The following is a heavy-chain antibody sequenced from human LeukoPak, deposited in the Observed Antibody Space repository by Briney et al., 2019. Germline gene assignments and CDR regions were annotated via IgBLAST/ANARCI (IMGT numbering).Heavy chain of an antibody. CDR2: INSDGSST. V-gene: IGHV3-74*01. D-gene: IGHD3-22*01. CDR1: GSTFSSYW. J-gene: IGHJ4*02. CDR3: ARDPRTYYYDSSGFDY. Sequence: GGSLRLSCAASGSTFSSYWMHWVRQAPGKGLVWVSRINSDGSSTSYADSVKGRFTISRDNAKNTLYLQMNSLRAEDTAVYYCARDPRTYYYDSSGFDYWGQGTLVTVSS.